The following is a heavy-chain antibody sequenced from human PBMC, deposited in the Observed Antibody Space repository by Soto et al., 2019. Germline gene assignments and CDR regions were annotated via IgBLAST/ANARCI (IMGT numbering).Heavy chain of an antibody. J-gene: IGHJ4*02. V-gene: IGHV3-74*03. D-gene: IGHD6-19*01. Sequence: GGSLRLSCAASGFTFSNFWMHWVRQAPGKGLVWFSRINIDGSSTMYRDSVKGRFTIFRDNAKNTLFLQMNSLRAEDTAVYYCTRDPAPIGWYDYWGQGT. CDR2: INIDGSST. CDR1: GFTFSNFW. CDR3: TRDPAPIGWYDY.